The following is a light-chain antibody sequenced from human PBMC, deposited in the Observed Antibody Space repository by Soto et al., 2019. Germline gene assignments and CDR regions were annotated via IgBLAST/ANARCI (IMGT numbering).Light chain of an antibody. CDR1: QSVGSD. V-gene: IGKV3-15*01. CDR3: QQYNNWPHT. Sequence: EIVMTQSPATLSVSPGERVTLSCRASQSVGSDLAWYLQKPGQAPSLLVYGASTRATGMPARFSGSGSGTEFTLTISSPQSEDFALYYCQQYNNWPHTFGQGTKLEIK. CDR2: GAS. J-gene: IGKJ2*01.